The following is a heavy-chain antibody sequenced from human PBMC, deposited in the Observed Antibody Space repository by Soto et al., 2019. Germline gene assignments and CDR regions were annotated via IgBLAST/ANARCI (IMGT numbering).Heavy chain of an antibody. CDR1: SGSISSTIYS. CDR3: ARMNYYDTSGYPFDY. D-gene: IGHD3-22*01. CDR2: IFYSGST. V-gene: IGHV4-39*07. J-gene: IGHJ4*02. Sequence: SETLSLTCTVSSGSISSTIYSWDWIRQPPGKGLEWIGSIFYSGSTYYNPSLKSRVTMSADTSKNQFSLKLNSVTAADTAVYYCARMNYYDTSGYPFDYWGQGTLVTVSS.